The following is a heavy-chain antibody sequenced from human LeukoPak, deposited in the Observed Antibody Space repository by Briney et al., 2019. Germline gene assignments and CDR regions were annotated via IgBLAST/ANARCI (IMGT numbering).Heavy chain of an antibody. V-gene: IGHV4-59*01. CDR3: ARVRGSGTYLDY. J-gene: IGHJ4*02. Sequence: SETLSLTCTVSGDSISTYYWSWIRQPPGKGLEWIGYIRYSGSANYNPSLRSRVTISIDTSKNQFSLKLSSVTAADTAVYYCARVRGSGTYLDYWGQGTLVTVSS. CDR2: IRYSGSA. CDR1: GDSISTYY. D-gene: IGHD3-10*01.